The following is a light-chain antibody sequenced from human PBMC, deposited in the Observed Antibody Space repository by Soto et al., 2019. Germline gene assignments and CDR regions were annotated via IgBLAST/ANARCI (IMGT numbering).Light chain of an antibody. V-gene: IGKV3-20*01. CDR1: QSISSN. CDR3: KQYDSSPQT. J-gene: IGKJ1*01. CDR2: DAY. Sequence: EIVLTQSPGTLSLSPGERATLSCRASQSISSNLAWYQQKPGQAPRLLIYDAYNRATGTQDRFSGSGSGTDFTLTIKRLEPEDFAVYYRKQYDSSPQTFGQGTKVDNK.